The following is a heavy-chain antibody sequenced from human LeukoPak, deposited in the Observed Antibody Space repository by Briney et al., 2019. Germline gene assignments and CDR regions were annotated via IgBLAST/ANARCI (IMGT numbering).Heavy chain of an antibody. CDR3: ARDAAYGYDRFDY. D-gene: IGHD5-18*01. V-gene: IGHV3-7*01. CDR2: INQDGSDK. Sequence: GGSLRLSCAASGFTFSSYWMNWVRQAPGKGLEWVANINQDGSDKYYVDSVKGRFTISRDNAKNSLYLQMNSLRAEDTAVYYCARDAAYGYDRFDYWGQGTQVTVSS. CDR1: GFTFSSYW. J-gene: IGHJ4*02.